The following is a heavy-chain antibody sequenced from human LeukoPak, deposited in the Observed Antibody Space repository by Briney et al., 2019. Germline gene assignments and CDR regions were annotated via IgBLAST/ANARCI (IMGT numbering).Heavy chain of an antibody. J-gene: IGHJ4*02. V-gene: IGHV3-7*01. D-gene: IGHD3-22*01. Sequence: GGSLRLSCAASGFTFSSYWMSWVRQAPGKGLEWVANIKRDGSGKYYVDSVKGRFTISRDNAKKSLYLQMNSLRAEDTAVYYCARVAYDSSGYYFQYYFDYWGQGTLVTVSS. CDR2: IKRDGSGK. CDR1: GFTFSSYW. CDR3: ARVAYDSSGYYFQYYFDY.